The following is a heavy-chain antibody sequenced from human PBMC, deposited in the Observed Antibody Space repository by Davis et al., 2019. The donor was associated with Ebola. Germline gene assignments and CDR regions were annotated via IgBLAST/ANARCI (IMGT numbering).Heavy chain of an antibody. Sequence: SETLSLTCAVYGGSFSGYYWSWIRQPPGKGLEWIGEINHSGSTNYNPSLKSRVTISVDTSKNQFSLKRSSVSAADTAVYYCAKGIAVSWELLGTFDYWGQGTLATVSS. CDR2: INHSGST. V-gene: IGHV4-34*01. CDR3: AKGIAVSWELLGTFDY. CDR1: GGSFSGYY. J-gene: IGHJ4*02. D-gene: IGHD1-26*01.